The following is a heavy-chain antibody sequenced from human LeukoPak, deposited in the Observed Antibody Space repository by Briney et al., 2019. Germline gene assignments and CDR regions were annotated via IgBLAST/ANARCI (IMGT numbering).Heavy chain of an antibody. CDR1: GFTFSSYA. Sequence: TGGSLRLSCAASGFTFSSYAMNWVRQAPGKGLEWVSAISGSGGSTYYADSVKGRFTISRDNSKNTLYLQMNSLRAEDTAVYYCAKGAAALVGGVYYFDYWGQGTLVTVSS. CDR2: ISGSGGST. V-gene: IGHV3-23*01. D-gene: IGHD2-8*02. CDR3: AKGAAALVGGVYYFDY. J-gene: IGHJ4*02.